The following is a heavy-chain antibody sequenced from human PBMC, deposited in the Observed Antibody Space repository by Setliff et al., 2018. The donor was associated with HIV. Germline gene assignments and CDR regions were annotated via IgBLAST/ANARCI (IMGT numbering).Heavy chain of an antibody. Sequence: ASVKVSCKASGYTFSAYYIHWMRQAPGQGLEWMGWINSNSGGTNYAQKFQGRVTVTRDTSISTAYMELSRLRSDDTAVYYCARVNPFLYYYDTSGHSGAFDIWGQGTVVTVSS. J-gene: IGHJ3*02. CDR2: INSNSGGT. V-gene: IGHV1-2*02. CDR1: GYTFSAYY. CDR3: ARVNPFLYYYDTSGHSGAFDI. D-gene: IGHD3-22*01.